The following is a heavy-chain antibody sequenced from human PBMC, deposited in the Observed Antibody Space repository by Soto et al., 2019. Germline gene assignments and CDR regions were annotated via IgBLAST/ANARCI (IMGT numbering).Heavy chain of an antibody. J-gene: IGHJ5*02. V-gene: IGHV4-39*01. Sequence: SETLSLTCSVSGGSSSSFTYYWGWIRQPPGKGLEWIGTVYYNENTYYNPSLKSRVTITVDTAKNQFSLNLRSVTAADTAMYFCARRERYYGSPGWFDPWGPGTLVTVSS. CDR1: GGSSSSFTYY. D-gene: IGHD3-10*01. CDR2: VYYNENT. CDR3: ARRERYYGSPGWFDP.